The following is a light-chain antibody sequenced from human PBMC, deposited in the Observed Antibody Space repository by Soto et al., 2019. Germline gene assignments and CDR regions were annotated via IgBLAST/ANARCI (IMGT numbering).Light chain of an antibody. CDR3: QQYGSSPA. V-gene: IGKV3-20*01. J-gene: IGKJ4*01. Sequence: EIVLTQSPGTLSLSPGERATLSCRASQSVSSSYLAWYQQKPGQAPRLLIYGASSRATGIPDRFSGSGSGTVFTLTISRMEPEDFAVYYCQQYGSSPAFGGGNKVEIK. CDR2: GAS. CDR1: QSVSSSY.